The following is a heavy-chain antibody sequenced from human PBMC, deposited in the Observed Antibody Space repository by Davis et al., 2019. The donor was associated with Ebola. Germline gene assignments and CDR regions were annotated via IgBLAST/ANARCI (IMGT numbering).Heavy chain of an antibody. CDR1: GFTFSSYA. J-gene: IGHJ4*02. CDR2: IKQDGSEI. Sequence: GESLKISCAASGFTFSSYAMHWVRQAPGKGLEWVANIKQDGSEIYYVDSVKGRFTISRDNAKNSLYLQMNSLRAEDTAVYYCAATGVEYLDYWGQGTLVTVSS. CDR3: AATGVEYLDY. D-gene: IGHD7-27*01. V-gene: IGHV3-7*01.